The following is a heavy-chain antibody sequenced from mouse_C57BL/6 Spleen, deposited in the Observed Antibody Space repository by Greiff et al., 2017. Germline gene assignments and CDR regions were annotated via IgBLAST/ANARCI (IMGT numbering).Heavy chain of an antibody. V-gene: IGHV7-3*01. CDR2: IRNKANGYTT. Sequence: DVMLVESGGGLVQPGGSLSLSCAASGFTFTDYYMSWVRQPPGKALEWLGFIRNKANGYTTEYSASVKGRFTISRDNSQSILYLQMNALRAEDSATYYCARGYGNYDYYAMDYWGQGTSVTVSS. CDR3: ARGYGNYDYYAMDY. J-gene: IGHJ4*01. CDR1: GFTFTDYY. D-gene: IGHD2-10*02.